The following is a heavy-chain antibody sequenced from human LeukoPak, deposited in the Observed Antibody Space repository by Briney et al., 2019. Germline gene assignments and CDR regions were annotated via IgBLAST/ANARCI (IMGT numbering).Heavy chain of an antibody. CDR1: GFTSSSYG. V-gene: IGHV3-33*08. Sequence: GRSLRLSCAASGFTSSSYGMHWVRQAPGKGLEWVAVIWYDGSNKYYADSVKGRFTISRDNSKNTLYLQMNSLRAEDTAVYYCARDYDYPYYGMDVWGQGTTVTVSS. CDR3: ARDYDYPYYGMDV. D-gene: IGHD5-12*01. J-gene: IGHJ6*02. CDR2: IWYDGSNK.